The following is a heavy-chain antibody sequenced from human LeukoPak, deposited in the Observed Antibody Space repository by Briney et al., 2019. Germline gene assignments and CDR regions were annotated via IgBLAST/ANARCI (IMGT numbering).Heavy chain of an antibody. CDR3: ATRGY. CDR1: GGSISSDY. J-gene: IGHJ4*02. D-gene: IGHD3-10*01. CDR2: IYNSGNN. Sequence: PETLPLTCTVSGGSISSDYWQWIRQPPGKGLEWVGYIYNSGNNHYNSSLKSRVTISIDTSKNQFSLKLASVTAADTAVYYCATRGYWGQGTLVAVSS. V-gene: IGHV4-59*08.